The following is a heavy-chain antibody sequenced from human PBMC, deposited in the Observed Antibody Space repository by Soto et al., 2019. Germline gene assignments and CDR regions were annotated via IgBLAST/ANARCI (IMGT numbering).Heavy chain of an antibody. Sequence: QVQLVQSGAEVKKPGSSVKVSCKASGGTFSSYAISWVRQAPGQGLEWMGGIIPIFGTANYAQKFQGRVTITADESTSTDYMELSSLRSEDTAVYYCARAGYDILTGYEDYYYYGMDVWGQGTTVTVSS. V-gene: IGHV1-69*01. CDR2: IIPIFGTA. J-gene: IGHJ6*02. D-gene: IGHD3-9*01. CDR1: GGTFSSYA. CDR3: ARAGYDILTGYEDYYYYGMDV.